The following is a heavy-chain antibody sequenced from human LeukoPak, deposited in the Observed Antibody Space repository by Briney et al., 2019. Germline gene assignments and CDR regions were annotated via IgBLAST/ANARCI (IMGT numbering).Heavy chain of an antibody. V-gene: IGHV4-39*02. CDR2: IYYSGST. Sequence: SETLSLTCIVSGGSISSISSNNYHWGWIRQPPGKGLEWIGSIYYSGSTYYNPSLKSRVTISVDTSKNQFSLKLSFVTAADTALYYCAREMGVVTAHGIDVWGQGTTVTVSS. J-gene: IGHJ6*02. CDR1: GGSISSISSNNYH. D-gene: IGHD4-23*01. CDR3: AREMGVVTAHGIDV.